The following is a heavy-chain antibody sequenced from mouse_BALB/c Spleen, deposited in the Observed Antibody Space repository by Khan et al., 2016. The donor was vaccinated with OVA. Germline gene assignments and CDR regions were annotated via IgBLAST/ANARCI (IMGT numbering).Heavy chain of an antibody. J-gene: IGHJ3*01. CDR3: ARRGYGNYWFAY. CDR1: GFNIKDYY. Sequence: VQLQQSGAELVRPGALVKLSCKASGFNIKDYYMHWVNQRPEQGLEWIGWIDPENGNSMYDPKFQGKASITADTSSNTAYLQLSSLTYEDTAVYYCARRGYGNYWFAYWGQGTLVTVSA. CDR2: IDPENGNS. V-gene: IGHV14-1*02. D-gene: IGHD2-10*02.